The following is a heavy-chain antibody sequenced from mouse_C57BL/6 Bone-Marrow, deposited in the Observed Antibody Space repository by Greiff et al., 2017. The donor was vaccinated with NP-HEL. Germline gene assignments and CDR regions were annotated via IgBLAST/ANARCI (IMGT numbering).Heavy chain of an antibody. CDR1: GFNIKDDY. CDR3: TTGMAPYFDY. J-gene: IGHJ2*01. Sequence: VQLHQSGAELVRPGASVKLSCTASGFNIKDDYMHWVKQRPEQGLEWIGWIDPENGDTEYASKFQGKATITADTSSNTAYLQLSSLTSEDTAVYYCTTGMAPYFDYWGQGTTLTVSS. CDR2: IDPENGDT. V-gene: IGHV14-4*01.